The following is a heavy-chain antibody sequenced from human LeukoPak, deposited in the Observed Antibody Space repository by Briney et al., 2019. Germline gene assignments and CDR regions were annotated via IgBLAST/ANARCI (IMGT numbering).Heavy chain of an antibody. J-gene: IGHJ3*02. Sequence: GGSLRLSCAASGLTFSSYAMHWVRQAPGKGLEWVAVISYDGSNKYYADSVKGRFTISRDNSKNTLYLQMNSLRAEDTAVYYCARGRQQLVYDAFDIWGQGTMVTVSS. CDR1: GLTFSSYA. V-gene: IGHV3-30*04. D-gene: IGHD6-13*01. CDR2: ISYDGSNK. CDR3: ARGRQQLVYDAFDI.